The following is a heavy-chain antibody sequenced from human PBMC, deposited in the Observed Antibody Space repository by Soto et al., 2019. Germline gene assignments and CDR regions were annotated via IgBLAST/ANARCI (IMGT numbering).Heavy chain of an antibody. CDR3: AKAPDGIQLWPYWYPYFDY. J-gene: IGHJ4*02. Sequence: GASVKVSCKASGYTFTSYAMHWVRQAPGQGLEWMGWISAYNGNTNYAQKLQGRVTMTTDTSTSTAYTELRSLRSDDTAVYYCAKAPDGIQLWPYWYPYFDYWGQGTLVTVSS. CDR2: ISAYNGNT. D-gene: IGHD5-18*01. CDR1: GYTFTSYA. V-gene: IGHV1-18*01.